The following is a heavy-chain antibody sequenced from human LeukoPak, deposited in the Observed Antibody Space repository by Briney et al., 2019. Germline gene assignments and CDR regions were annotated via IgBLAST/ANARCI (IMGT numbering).Heavy chain of an antibody. Sequence: PSETLSLTCTVSGGSISSYYWSWMRQPPGKGLEWIGYIHYSGSTNYNPSLRSRVTISLDTSRTQFSLKLTSVTAADTAVYYCAITEWNYARWGQGTLVTVSS. CDR2: IHYSGST. CDR1: GGSISSYY. CDR3: AITEWNYAR. J-gene: IGHJ4*02. D-gene: IGHD1-7*01. V-gene: IGHV4-59*08.